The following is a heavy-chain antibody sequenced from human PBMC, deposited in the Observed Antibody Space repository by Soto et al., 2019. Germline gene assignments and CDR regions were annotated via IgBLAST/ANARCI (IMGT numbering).Heavy chain of an antibody. CDR2: IGTAGDT. D-gene: IGHD4-17*01. CDR3: ARQGPYGDYDY. J-gene: IGHJ4*02. Sequence: EVQLVESGGGLVQPGGSLRLSCAASGFTFSSYDMHWVRQATGKGLEWVSAIGTAGDTYYPGSVKGRFTISRENAKNSLYLQMNSLRAGVTAVYYCARQGPYGDYDYWGQGTLVTVSS. V-gene: IGHV3-13*04. CDR1: GFTFSSYD.